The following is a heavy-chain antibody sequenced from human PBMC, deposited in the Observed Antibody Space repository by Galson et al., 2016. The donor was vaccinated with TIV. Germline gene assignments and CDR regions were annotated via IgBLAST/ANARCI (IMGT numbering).Heavy chain of an antibody. CDR3: ARGRGYYFGSGSSYFDY. Sequence: SVKVSCKASGGTFSNFVISWVRQAPGQGLEWMGSINPIFGTANYAQKFQGRVTITADTSTSTIYMELSSLRSEDTAGYYRARGRGYYFGSGSSYFDYWGQGSLVTVSS. D-gene: IGHD3-10*01. CDR1: GGTFSNFV. J-gene: IGHJ4*02. V-gene: IGHV1-69*06. CDR2: INPIFGTA.